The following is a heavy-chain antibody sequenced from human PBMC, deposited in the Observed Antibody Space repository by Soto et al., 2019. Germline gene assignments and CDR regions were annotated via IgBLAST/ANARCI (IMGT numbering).Heavy chain of an antibody. CDR3: AKEMDLDNWNYGRYGMDV. J-gene: IGHJ6*02. CDR1: GFTFSSYA. Sequence: HPGGSLRLSCAASGFTFSSYAMSWVRQAPGKGLEWVSAISGSGGSTYYADSVKGWFTISRDNSKNTLYLQMNSLRAEDTAVYYCAKEMDLDNWNYGRYGMDVWGQGTTVTVSS. D-gene: IGHD1-7*01. CDR2: ISGSGGST. V-gene: IGHV3-23*01.